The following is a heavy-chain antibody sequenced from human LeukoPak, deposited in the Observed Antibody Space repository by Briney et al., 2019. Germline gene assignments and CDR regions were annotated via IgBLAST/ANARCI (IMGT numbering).Heavy chain of an antibody. J-gene: IGHJ4*02. V-gene: IGHV3-7*03. CDR2: IKQDGSEK. CDR1: GFTFSSYW. CDR3: AKDRIVVVVAAPYDY. Sequence: PGGSLRLSCAASGFTFSSYWMSWVRQAPGKGLEWVANIKQDGSEKYYVDSVKGRFTISRDNAKNSLYLQMNSLRAEDTAVYYCAKDRIVVVVAAPYDYWGQGTLVTVSS. D-gene: IGHD2-15*01.